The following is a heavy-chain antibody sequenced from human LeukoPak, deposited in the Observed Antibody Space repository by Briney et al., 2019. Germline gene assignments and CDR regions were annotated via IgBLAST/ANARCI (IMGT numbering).Heavy chain of an antibody. Sequence: GGSLRLSCAASGFTFSSYWMSWVRQAPGKGLEWVANIKQDGSEKYYVDSVKGRFTISRDNAKNSLYLQMNSLRAEDTAVYYCARTGEVAAGSYFDYWGQGTLVTVSS. CDR3: ARTGEVAAGSYFDY. V-gene: IGHV3-7*01. CDR2: IKQDGSEK. D-gene: IGHD2-15*01. CDR1: GFTFSSYW. J-gene: IGHJ4*02.